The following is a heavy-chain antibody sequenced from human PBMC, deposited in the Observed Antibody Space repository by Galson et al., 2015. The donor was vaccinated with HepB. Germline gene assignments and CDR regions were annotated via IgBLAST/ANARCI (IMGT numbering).Heavy chain of an antibody. Sequence: SLRLSCAASGFTFSSYAMSWVRQAPGKGLEWVSAISGSGGSTYYADSVKGRFTISRDNSKNTLYLQMNSLRAEDTAVYYCAKIPPPARDIVADYYGMDVWGQGTTVTVSS. CDR2: ISGSGGST. V-gene: IGHV3-23*01. D-gene: IGHD5-12*01. J-gene: IGHJ6*02. CDR3: AKIPPPARDIVADYYGMDV. CDR1: GFTFSSYA.